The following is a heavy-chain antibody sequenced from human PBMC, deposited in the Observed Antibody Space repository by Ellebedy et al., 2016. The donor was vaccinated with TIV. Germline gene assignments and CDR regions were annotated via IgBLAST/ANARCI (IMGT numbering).Heavy chain of an antibody. D-gene: IGHD3-16*01. CDR2: FFPGGDT. CDR1: GASISTYS. CDR3: ASFDYDVEGYYGLDV. Sequence: SETLSLTXTVSGASISTYSWTWIRQPPGKGLEWMGYFFPGGDTNHNPSLESRVFMSIDTSRNQFSLSLSSVTAADTGLYFCASFDYDVEGYYGLDVWGQGTTVTVSS. J-gene: IGHJ6*02. V-gene: IGHV4-59*01.